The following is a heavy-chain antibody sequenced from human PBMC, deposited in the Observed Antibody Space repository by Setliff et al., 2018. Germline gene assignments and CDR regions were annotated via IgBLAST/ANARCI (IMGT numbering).Heavy chain of an antibody. CDR2: IYYSGST. V-gene: IGHV4-39*01. D-gene: IGHD3-10*01. CDR3: ARHKSNGSGSYPSLYMDV. J-gene: IGHJ6*03. CDR1: GGSISSGNYY. Sequence: SETLSLTCRVSGGSISSGNYYWGLIRQPPGKGLEWVATIYYSGSTYSNPSLKSRLIISVDAPDNHFSVKLSSVTAADTAVYYCARHKSNGSGSYPSLYMDVWGKGIMVTV.